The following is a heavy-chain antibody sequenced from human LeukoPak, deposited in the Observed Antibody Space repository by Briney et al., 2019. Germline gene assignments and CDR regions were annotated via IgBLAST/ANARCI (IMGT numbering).Heavy chain of an antibody. CDR1: GFTFSSYA. D-gene: IGHD5-18*01. Sequence: GRSLRLSCAASGFTFSSYAMSWVRQAPGKGLEWVSAISGSGGSTYYADSVKGRFTISRDNSKNTLYLQMNSLRAEDTAVYYCALPLPTWIQLSPTPFVYWGQGTLVTVSS. CDR3: ALPLPTWIQLSPTPFVY. J-gene: IGHJ4*02. CDR2: ISGSGGST. V-gene: IGHV3-23*01.